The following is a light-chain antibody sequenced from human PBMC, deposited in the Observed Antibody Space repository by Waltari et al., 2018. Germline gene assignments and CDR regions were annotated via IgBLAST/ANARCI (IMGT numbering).Light chain of an antibody. CDR2: GAS. J-gene: IGKJ4*01. V-gene: IGKV1-9*01. Sequence: DIQLTQSPSFLSASVGDSVTFTCRASHGISGYLAWYQKKQNKAPKLLIDGASTLQSGVPSRFSGGKSGTEFTLTISSLQPEDFATYFCQHVYSYPVTFGGGTK. CDR1: HGISGY. CDR3: QHVYSYPVT.